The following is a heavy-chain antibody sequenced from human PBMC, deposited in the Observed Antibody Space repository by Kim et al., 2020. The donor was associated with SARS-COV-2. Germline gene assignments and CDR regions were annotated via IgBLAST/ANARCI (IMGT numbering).Heavy chain of an antibody. Sequence: SETLSLTCTVSGGSISSSSYYWGWIRQPPEKGLEWIGSIYYSGSTYYNPSLKSRVTISVDTSKNQFSLKLSSVTAADTAVYYCARLSKNSSSKDAFDIWGQGTMVTVSS. D-gene: IGHD6-13*01. CDR3: ARLSKNSSSKDAFDI. CDR2: IYYSGST. J-gene: IGHJ3*02. CDR1: GGSISSSSYY. V-gene: IGHV4-39*01.